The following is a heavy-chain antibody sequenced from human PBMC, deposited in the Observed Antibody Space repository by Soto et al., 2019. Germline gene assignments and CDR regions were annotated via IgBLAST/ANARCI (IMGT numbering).Heavy chain of an antibody. V-gene: IGHV4-59*01. J-gene: IGHJ4*02. D-gene: IGHD6-13*01. CDR2: IYYSGTT. CDR3: ARDRGAAGGPTNEYYFDY. CDR1: GCSISDYY. Sequence: SETLSLTCALSGCSISDYYWSWIRQPPGKGLEWIGHIYYSGTTNYNPSLNSRVTISVDTSKNQFSLKLTSVTAADTAVYYCARDRGAAGGPTNEYYFDYWGQGTLVT.